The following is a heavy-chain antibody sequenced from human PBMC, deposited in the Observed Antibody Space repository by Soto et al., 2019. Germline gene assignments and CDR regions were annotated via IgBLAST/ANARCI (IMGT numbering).Heavy chain of an antibody. CDR2: VYTSAEGGAT. V-gene: IGHV3-15*07. J-gene: IGHJ6*02. CDR1: GFSVTNAW. CDR3: TTGSVEGF. D-gene: IGHD2-15*01. Sequence: DVQLVDSGGGLVKPGGSLRLSCAASGFSVTNAWMNWVRQAPGKGLEWVGRVYTSAEGGATNYAAPVKGRFTISRDDSKNTVYLQMNSLMTEDTAVYYCTTGSVEGFWGQGTTVTVSS.